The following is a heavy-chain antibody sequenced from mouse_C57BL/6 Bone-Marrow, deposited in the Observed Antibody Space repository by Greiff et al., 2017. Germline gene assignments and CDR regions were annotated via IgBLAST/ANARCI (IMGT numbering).Heavy chain of an antibody. CDR2: INPSNGGT. CDR3: ARKPAYYSNFWFAY. Sequence: VQLQQPGPELVKPGASVKLSCKASGYTFTSYWMHWVKQRPGQGLEWIGNINPSNGGTNYNEKFKSKATLTVDKSSSTAYMQLSSLTSEDSAVYYCARKPAYYSNFWFAYWGQGTLVTVSA. J-gene: IGHJ3*01. V-gene: IGHV1-53*01. CDR1: GYTFTSYW. D-gene: IGHD2-5*01.